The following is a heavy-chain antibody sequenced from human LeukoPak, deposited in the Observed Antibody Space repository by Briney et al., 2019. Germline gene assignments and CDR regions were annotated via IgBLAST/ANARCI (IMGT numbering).Heavy chain of an antibody. Sequence: ASVKVSCKASGYRFTSYDINWVRQAPGQGLEWMGWMNPTSGYTGYAQKFQGRVTMTRDTSISTAYMELSGLRFEDTAVYCCARVDGPIDYWGQGTLVTVSS. CDR3: ARVDGPIDY. CDR1: GYRFTSYD. V-gene: IGHV1-8*01. CDR2: MNPTSGYT. J-gene: IGHJ4*02. D-gene: IGHD2-15*01.